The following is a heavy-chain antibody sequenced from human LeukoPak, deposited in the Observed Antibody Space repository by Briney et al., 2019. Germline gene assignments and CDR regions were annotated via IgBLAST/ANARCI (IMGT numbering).Heavy chain of an antibody. V-gene: IGHV1-24*01. D-gene: IGHD3-16*01. CDR2: FDPEDGET. CDR3: ATDLGGLIDY. Sequence: ASVKVSCKASGYTFTSYYMHWVRQAPGQGLEWMGGFDPEDGETIYAQKFQGRVTMTEDTSTDTAYMELSSLRSEDTAVYYCATDLGGLIDYWGQGTLVTVSS. J-gene: IGHJ4*02. CDR1: GYTFTSYY.